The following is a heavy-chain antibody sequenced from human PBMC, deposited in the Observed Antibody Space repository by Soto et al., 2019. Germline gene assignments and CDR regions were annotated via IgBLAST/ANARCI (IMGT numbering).Heavy chain of an antibody. CDR3: SRSLDS. CDR1: GFTFSSFW. J-gene: IGHJ4*02. V-gene: IGHV3-7*01. Sequence: GGSLRLSCAASGFTFSSFWMDWVRQAPGKGLEWVANINPDGSEKQYVDSVKGRFTISRDNAKNSLYLQMSSVTAEDSALYYCSRSLDSWGQGXRVTVYS. CDR2: INPDGSEK.